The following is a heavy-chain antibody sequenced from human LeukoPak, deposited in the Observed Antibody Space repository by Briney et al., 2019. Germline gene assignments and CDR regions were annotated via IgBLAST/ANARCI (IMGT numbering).Heavy chain of an antibody. CDR1: GFTFSSYS. CDR2: ISSSSSTI. J-gene: IGHJ4*02. CDR3: ARDTFGVEQGLVLDY. V-gene: IGHV3-48*04. D-gene: IGHD6-19*01. Sequence: GGSLRLSCAASGFTFSSYSMNWVRQAPGKGLEWVSCISSSSSTIYYADSVKGRFTISRDNAKNSLYLQMNSLRAEDTAVYYCARDTFGVEQGLVLDYWGQGTLVTVSS.